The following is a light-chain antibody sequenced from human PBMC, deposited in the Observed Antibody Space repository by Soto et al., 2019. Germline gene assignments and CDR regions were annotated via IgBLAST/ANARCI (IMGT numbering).Light chain of an antibody. V-gene: IGKV1-27*01. CDR1: QGISNY. CDR2: AAS. Sequence: DIQMTQSPSSLSASVGDRVTITCRASQGISNYLAWYQQKPWKVPKLLIYAASTLQSGVPPRFSGSGSGTDFTLTISSLQPEDVATYYCQKYNSAPRTFGQGTKVEIK. CDR3: QKYNSAPRT. J-gene: IGKJ1*01.